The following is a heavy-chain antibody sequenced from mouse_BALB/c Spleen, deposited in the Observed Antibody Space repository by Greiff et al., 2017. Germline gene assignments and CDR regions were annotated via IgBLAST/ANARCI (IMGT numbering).Heavy chain of an antibody. CDR3: ARSTVVATGEFAY. D-gene: IGHD1-1*01. J-gene: IGHJ3*01. Sequence: QVHVKQSGPGLVQPSQSLSITCTVSGFSLTSYGVHWVRQSPGKGLEWLGVIWSGGSTDYNAAFISRLSISKDNSKSQVFFKMNSLQANDTAIYYCARSTVVATGEFAYWGQGTLVTVSA. V-gene: IGHV2-2*02. CDR1: GFSLTSYG. CDR2: IWSGGST.